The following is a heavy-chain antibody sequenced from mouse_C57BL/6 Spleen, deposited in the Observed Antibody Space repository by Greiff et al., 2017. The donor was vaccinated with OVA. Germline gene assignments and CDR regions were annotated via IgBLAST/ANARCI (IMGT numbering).Heavy chain of an antibody. CDR1: GYSITSGYY. CDR2: ISYDGSN. Sequence: VQLKESGPGLVKPSQSLSLTCSVTGYSITSGYYWNWIRQFPGNKLEWMGYISYDGSNNYNPSLKNRISITRDTSKNQFFLKLNSVTTEGTPTYYCARDGRLRFFAYWGQGTLVTVSA. V-gene: IGHV3-6*01. D-gene: IGHD2-4*01. CDR3: ARDGRLRFFAY. J-gene: IGHJ3*01.